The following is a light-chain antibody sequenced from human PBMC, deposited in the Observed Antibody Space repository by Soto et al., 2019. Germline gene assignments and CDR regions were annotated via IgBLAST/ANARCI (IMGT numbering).Light chain of an antibody. CDR1: QSVSSSY. Sequence: EIVLTQSPGTLSLSPGERATLSCRASQSVSSSYLAWYQQKPGQAPRLLIYSASSRATGIPDRFSRSGSGTDFTLTISRLEPEDFAVYYCQQYGSSRFTFGPGTKVDIK. CDR2: SAS. CDR3: QQYGSSRFT. V-gene: IGKV3-20*01. J-gene: IGKJ3*01.